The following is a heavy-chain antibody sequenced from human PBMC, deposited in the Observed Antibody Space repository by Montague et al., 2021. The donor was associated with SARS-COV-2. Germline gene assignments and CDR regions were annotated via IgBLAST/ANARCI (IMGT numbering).Heavy chain of an antibody. J-gene: IGHJ4*02. V-gene: IGHV6-1*01. D-gene: IGHD3-10*01. Sequence: CAISGDSVSSNSAAWNWIRLSPSRGLEWLGRTYYRSKWYNDYVVXVKXRITINPDTSKNQFSLQLNSVTPEDTAVYYCARDGGINSRPRPHTFHYWGQGTLVTVSS. CDR1: GDSVSSNSAA. CDR2: TYYRSKWYN. CDR3: ARDGGINSRPRPHTFHY.